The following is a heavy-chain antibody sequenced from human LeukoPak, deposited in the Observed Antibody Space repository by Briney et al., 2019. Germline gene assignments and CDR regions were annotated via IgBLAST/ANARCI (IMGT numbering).Heavy chain of an antibody. Sequence: PGGSLRLSCAASGFNFNKYWMCWVRQAPGKGLQWVAHIRQDGSDRFYVDSVKGRFTTSRDNTKNSLYLQMDNLRAEDTAVYYCAGRTSELGFYFDHWGQGALVTVFS. J-gene: IGHJ4*02. D-gene: IGHD1-7*01. CDR1: GFNFNKYW. CDR3: AGRTSELGFYFDH. CDR2: IRQDGSDR. V-gene: IGHV3-7*03.